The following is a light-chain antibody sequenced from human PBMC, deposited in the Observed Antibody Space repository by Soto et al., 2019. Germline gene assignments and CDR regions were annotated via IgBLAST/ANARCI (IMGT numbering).Light chain of an antibody. CDR3: MQGTHWPIT. V-gene: IGKV2-30*02. CDR2: KVS. J-gene: IGKJ5*01. CDR1: QSLVHSDGIAY. Sequence: DVVMTQSPLSLPVTLGQPASISCRSSQSLVHSDGIAYFSWFHKGPGRSPRRLIYKVSNRGSGVPARFRGSGSGTDFALKISRVEAEDVGVYYCMQGTHWPITFGQGTRLEIK.